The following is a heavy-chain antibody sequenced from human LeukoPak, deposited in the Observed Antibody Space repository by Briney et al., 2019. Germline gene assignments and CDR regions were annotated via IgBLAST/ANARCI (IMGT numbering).Heavy chain of an antibody. CDR1: WFTVTSNY. CDR3: ARSRRDGYNSDC. D-gene: IGHD5-24*01. V-gene: IGHV3-53*01. J-gene: IGHJ4*02. CDR2: IYSGGST. Sequence: GGSLRLSCAASWFTVTSNYMGCVRQAPGKGLEWVSVIYSGGSTYYADSVKGRFTISRANSKNTLYLQMNSLRADDMSVYYCARSRRDGYNSDCWGQGTLVTVSS.